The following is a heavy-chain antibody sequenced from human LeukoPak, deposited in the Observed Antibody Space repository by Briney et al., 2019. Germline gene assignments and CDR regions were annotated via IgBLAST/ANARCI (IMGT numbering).Heavy chain of an antibody. CDR1: GFTFSNAW. D-gene: IGHD2-2*01. Sequence: GGSLRLSCAASGFTFSNAWMSWVRQAPGKGLEWVSAISGSGGSTYYADSVKGRFTISRDNSKNTLYLQMNSLRAEDTAVYYCAKDWSPLYCSSTSCYPYYFDYWGQGTLVTVSS. J-gene: IGHJ4*02. CDR2: ISGSGGST. CDR3: AKDWSPLYCSSTSCYPYYFDY. V-gene: IGHV3-23*01.